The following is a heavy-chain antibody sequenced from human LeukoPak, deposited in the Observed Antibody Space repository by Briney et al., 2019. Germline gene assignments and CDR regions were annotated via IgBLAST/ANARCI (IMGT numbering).Heavy chain of an antibody. V-gene: IGHV3-33*08. J-gene: IGHJ6*03. D-gene: IGHD5-12*01. CDR2: IWYDGSNK. CDR1: RFSFSNYA. CDR3: ARGLSGSTPYFYYYMDV. Sequence: GGSLRLSCAASRFSFSNYAMDWVRQAPGKGLEWVADIWYDGSNKYYPDSVKGRFTISRDNSKNTLFLQMNSLRAEDTAVYYCARGLSGSTPYFYYYMDVWGKGTTVTVSS.